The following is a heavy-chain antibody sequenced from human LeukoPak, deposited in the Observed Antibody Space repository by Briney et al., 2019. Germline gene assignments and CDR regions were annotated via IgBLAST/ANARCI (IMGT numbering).Heavy chain of an antibody. Sequence: GGSLRLSCAASGFTFSNAWMSWVRQAPGKGLEWVGRIKGKTDGATTDYAAPVKGRFTISRDDSKNTLYLQMNSLKTEDTAVYYCTRDNFYWYYGMDVWGQGTTVTVSS. D-gene: IGHD3-9*01. CDR2: IKGKTDGATT. CDR3: TRDNFYWYYGMDV. V-gene: IGHV3-15*01. CDR1: GFTFSNAW. J-gene: IGHJ6*02.